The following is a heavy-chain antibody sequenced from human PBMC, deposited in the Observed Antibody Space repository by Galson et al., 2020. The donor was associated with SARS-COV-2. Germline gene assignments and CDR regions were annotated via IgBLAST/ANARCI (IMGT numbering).Heavy chain of an antibody. CDR1: GFTFSSYG. CDR2: ISYDGSNK. V-gene: IGHV3-30*18. Sequence: GGSLRLSCAASGFTFSSYGMHGVRQAPGKGLEWVAVISYDGSNKYYADSVKGRFTISRDNSKNTLYLQMNSLRAEDTAVYYCAKDKRYYDILTGYMTPRTRYYYYGMGVGGQGTTVTVSS. J-gene: IGHJ6*02. CDR3: AKDKRYYDILTGYMTPRTRYYYYGMGV. D-gene: IGHD3-9*01.